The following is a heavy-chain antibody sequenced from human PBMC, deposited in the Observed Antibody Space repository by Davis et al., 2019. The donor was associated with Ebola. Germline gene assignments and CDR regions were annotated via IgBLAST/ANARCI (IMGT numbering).Heavy chain of an antibody. CDR2: INPSGGST. Sequence: ASVKVSCKASGYTFTSYYMHWVRQAPGQGLEWMGIINPSGGSTSYAQKFQGRVTMTRDTSTSTVYMELSSLRSEDTAVYYCARGEATKTNYYYYGMDVWGQGTTVTVSS. CDR3: ARGEATKTNYYYYGMDV. V-gene: IGHV1-46*01. D-gene: IGHD5-12*01. CDR1: GYTFTSYY. J-gene: IGHJ6*02.